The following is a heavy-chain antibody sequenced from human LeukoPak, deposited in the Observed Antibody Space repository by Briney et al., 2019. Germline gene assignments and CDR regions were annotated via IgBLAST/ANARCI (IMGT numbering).Heavy chain of an antibody. V-gene: IGHV1-18*01. CDR2: ISAYNGNT. Sequence: ASVKVSCKGSGYTFTSYGISWVRQAPGQGLEWMGWISAYNGNTNYAQKLQGRVTMTTDTSTSTAYMELRSLRSDDTAVYYCARAIRLAYYMDVWGKGTTVTVSS. D-gene: IGHD3-9*01. CDR3: ARAIRLAYYMDV. J-gene: IGHJ6*03. CDR1: GYTFTSYG.